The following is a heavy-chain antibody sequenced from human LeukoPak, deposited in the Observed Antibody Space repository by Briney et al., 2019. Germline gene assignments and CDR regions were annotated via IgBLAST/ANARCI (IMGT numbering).Heavy chain of an antibody. CDR2: ISYDGSTK. J-gene: IGHJ4*02. V-gene: IGHV3-30*18. Sequence: GGSLRLSCAASGFTFSSYGMHWVRQAPGKGLEWVAIISYDGSTKYYADSVKGRFTISRDNSKNTLYLQMNSLRAEDTAVYYCAKDKSPRIAAAVVWGQGTLVTVSS. CDR3: AKDKSPRIAAAVV. CDR1: GFTFSSYG. D-gene: IGHD6-13*01.